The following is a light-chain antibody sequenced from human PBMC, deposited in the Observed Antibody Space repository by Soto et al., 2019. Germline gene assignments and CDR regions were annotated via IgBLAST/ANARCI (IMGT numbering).Light chain of an antibody. Sequence: DIQMTQSPSTLSASVGERVTMSCRASQSINRWLAWYQQTPGKAPNLLIYDASTLESGVPSRFSGSGSGTEFTLTISSLQPEDFATYYCQQFHSFSRTFGQGTKVDIK. J-gene: IGKJ1*01. CDR3: QQFHSFSRT. CDR2: DAS. CDR1: QSINRW. V-gene: IGKV1-5*01.